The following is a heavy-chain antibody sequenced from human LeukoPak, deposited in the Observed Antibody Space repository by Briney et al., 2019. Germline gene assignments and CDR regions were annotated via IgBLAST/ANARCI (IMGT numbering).Heavy chain of an antibody. CDR1: GFTFSNYA. Sequence: GGSLRLSCAASGFTFSNYAMSWVRQAPGKGLEWVSGISGSGGSTYYTDSVKGRFTISRDNSKNAVYLQMNGLRVEDTAVYYCAKCNGGTCYSAGDYWGQGTLVTVSS. CDR2: ISGSGGST. J-gene: IGHJ4*02. V-gene: IGHV3-23*01. D-gene: IGHD2-15*01. CDR3: AKCNGGTCYSAGDY.